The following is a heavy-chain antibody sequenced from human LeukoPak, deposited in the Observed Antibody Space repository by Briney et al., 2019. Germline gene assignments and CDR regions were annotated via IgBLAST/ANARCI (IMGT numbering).Heavy chain of an antibody. D-gene: IGHD6-19*01. V-gene: IGHV3-30*02. Sequence: GGSLRLSYAASGFPFSSYGMHWVRQAPGKGLEWVAFTRYDGSNKYYADSVKGRFTISRDNSKNTLYLQMNSLRAEDTAVFYCAKDLVHEGSGWYYFDYWGQGTLVTVSS. CDR1: GFPFSSYG. CDR3: AKDLVHEGSGWYYFDY. J-gene: IGHJ4*02. CDR2: TRYDGSNK.